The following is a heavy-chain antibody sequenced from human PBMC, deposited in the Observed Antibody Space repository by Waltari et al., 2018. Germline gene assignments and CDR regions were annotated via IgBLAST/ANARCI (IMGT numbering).Heavy chain of an antibody. D-gene: IGHD6-13*01. Sequence: VQLVESGGDLIQPGGSLRLSCAASGFTVSSNYTTWVPQAPGKGLEWVSLIYSGGSTFYADSVKGRFTISRDKTKNTLHLQMNSLRAEDTAVYYCARGLQYSNTWSREGYFYALDVWGQGTTVTVSS. CDR2: IYSGGST. CDR3: ARGLQYSNTWSREGYFYALDV. J-gene: IGHJ6*02. V-gene: IGHV3-53*01. CDR1: GFTVSSNY.